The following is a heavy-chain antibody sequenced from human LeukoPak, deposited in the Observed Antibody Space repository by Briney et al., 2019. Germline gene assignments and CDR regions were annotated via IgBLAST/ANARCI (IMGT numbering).Heavy chain of an antibody. CDR3: ARDSSGSFYYYYGMDV. Sequence: GASVKVSCKVSGYTLTELSMHWVRQAPGKGLEWMGGFDPEDGETIYAQKFQGRVTMTEDTSTDTAYMELSSLRSEDTAVYYCARDSSGSFYYYYGMDVWGQGTTVTVSS. V-gene: IGHV1-24*01. D-gene: IGHD3-22*01. CDR1: GYTLTELS. J-gene: IGHJ6*02. CDR2: FDPEDGET.